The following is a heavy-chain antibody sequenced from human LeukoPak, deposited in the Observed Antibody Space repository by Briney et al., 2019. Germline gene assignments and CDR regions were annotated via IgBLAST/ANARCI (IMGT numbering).Heavy chain of an antibody. V-gene: IGHV4-59*01. CDR1: GGSISSYY. CDR3: ARDIGGYCSGGSCLAYYFDY. J-gene: IGHJ4*02. CDR2: IYYSGST. D-gene: IGHD2-15*01. Sequence: SETLSLTCTVSGGSISSYYWSWIRQPPGKGLEWIGYIYYSGSTNYNPSLKSRVTISVDTSKNQFSLKLSSVTAADTAVYYCARDIGGYCSGGSCLAYYFDYWGQGTLVTVSS.